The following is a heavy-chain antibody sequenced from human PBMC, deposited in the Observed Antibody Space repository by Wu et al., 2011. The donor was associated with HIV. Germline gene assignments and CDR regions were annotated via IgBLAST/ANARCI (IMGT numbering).Heavy chain of an antibody. Sequence: QVQLVQSGAEVKKPGSSVKVYCKASGGTFSSYGISWVRQAPGQGPEWMGGIIPIFGTANYAQKFQGRVTITTDESTSTAYMELSSLRSEDTAVYYCARVKGPASDCGGDCYAFDIRGQGTMVTVSS. CDR3: ARVKGPASDCGGDCYAFDI. J-gene: IGHJ3*02. V-gene: IGHV1-69*05. CDR1: GGTFSSYG. D-gene: IGHD2-21*02. CDR2: IIPIFGTA.